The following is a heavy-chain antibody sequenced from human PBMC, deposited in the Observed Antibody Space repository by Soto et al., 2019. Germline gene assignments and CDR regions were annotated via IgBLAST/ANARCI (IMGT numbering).Heavy chain of an antibody. D-gene: IGHD6-19*01. CDR1: GYTFTSYV. Sequence: QVQLGQSGAEVKKPGASVKVSCKASGYTFTSYVISWVRQAPGQGLEWMGWISAYNGNTNYAQKLQGRVTMTTDTSTSTSNMEPRSLRSDDTAVYYCARAGYSSGPDPWGQGTLVAVSA. V-gene: IGHV1-18*01. J-gene: IGHJ5*02. CDR2: ISAYNGNT. CDR3: ARAGYSSGPDP.